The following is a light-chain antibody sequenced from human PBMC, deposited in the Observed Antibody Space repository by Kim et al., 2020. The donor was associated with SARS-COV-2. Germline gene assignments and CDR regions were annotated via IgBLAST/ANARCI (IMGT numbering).Light chain of an antibody. CDR3: ATWDDSLSGPV. J-gene: IGLJ2*01. Sequence: GQRVTISCVGSNSNIGKNFVYWFQQLPGTAPKVLIYKNDQRPSGVPDRFSGSKSGTSASLAISGLRSEDEADYHCATWDDSLSGPVFGGGTKLTVL. CDR2: KND. V-gene: IGLV1-47*01. CDR1: NSNIGKNF.